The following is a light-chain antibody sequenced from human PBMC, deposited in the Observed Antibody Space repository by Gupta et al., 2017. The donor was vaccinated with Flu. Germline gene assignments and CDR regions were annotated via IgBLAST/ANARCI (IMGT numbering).Light chain of an antibody. CDR1: ALPKQY. CDR2: KDT. CDR3: QSADRSVSSFV. V-gene: IGLV3-25*03. J-gene: IGLJ1*01. Sequence: SYELTQPPSVSGSQGQTARINGSGDALPKQYASWYQQKPGQAPVLVIFKDTARPSGIPERFTGSSSGTTVTLTISGVQAEDESAYYCQSADRSVSSFVFGTGTKVTVV.